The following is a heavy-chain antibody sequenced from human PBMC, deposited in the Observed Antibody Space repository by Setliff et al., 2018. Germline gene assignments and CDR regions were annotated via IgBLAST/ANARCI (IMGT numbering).Heavy chain of an antibody. CDR3: ARGRVPYY. CDR1: GGPILSSF. CDR2: ISQTGTT. V-gene: IGHV4-59*01. Sequence: LPETLSLTCTFSGGPILSSFLSWIRQPPGKGLEWIGYISQTGTTNNNPTLKSRVSISIDTSKSLFSLKLRSVTAADTATYFCARGRVPYYWLQGTLVTVSS. J-gene: IGHJ4*02.